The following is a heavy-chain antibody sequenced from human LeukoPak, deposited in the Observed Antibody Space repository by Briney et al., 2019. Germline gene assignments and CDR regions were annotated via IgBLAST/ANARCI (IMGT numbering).Heavy chain of an antibody. CDR1: GDSISNSTYY. V-gene: IGHV4-39*07. D-gene: IGHD6-19*01. J-gene: IGHJ4*02. Sequence: SETLSLTCTVSGDSISNSTYYWAWIRQPPGKGLEWIGSLYYSGSTSYSPSLKSRVTISVDTSKSQLSLKLTSVTAADTAVYYCARDLGSSGWYGLDYWGQGTLVTVSS. CDR3: ARDLGSSGWYGLDY. CDR2: LYYSGST.